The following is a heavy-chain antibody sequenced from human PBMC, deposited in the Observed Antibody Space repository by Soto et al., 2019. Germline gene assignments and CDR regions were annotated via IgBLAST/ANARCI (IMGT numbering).Heavy chain of an antibody. D-gene: IGHD4-17*01. J-gene: IGHJ4*02. Sequence: GSLRLSCAASGFTVSSNYMSWVRQAPGKGLEWVSVIYSGGSTYYADSVKGRFTISRDNSKNTLYLQMNSLRAEDTAVYYCARGGSYGGNSEGEIDYWGQGTLVTVSS. CDR2: IYSGGST. CDR3: ARGGSYGGNSEGEIDY. CDR1: GFTVSSNY. V-gene: IGHV3-66*01.